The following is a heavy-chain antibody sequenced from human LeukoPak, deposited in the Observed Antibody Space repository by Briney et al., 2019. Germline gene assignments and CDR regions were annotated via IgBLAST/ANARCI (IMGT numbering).Heavy chain of an antibody. Sequence: PGGSLRLSCAASGFTFSSYSMNWVRQAPGKGLEWVSSISSGSTYIYYGDSLKGRFTISRDNAKNSLYLQMNSLRAEDTAVYYCARSPAAGTIVWFDPWGQGTLVTVSS. CDR2: ISSGSTYI. D-gene: IGHD6-13*01. J-gene: IGHJ5*02. V-gene: IGHV3-21*01. CDR1: GFTFSSYS. CDR3: ARSPAAGTIVWFDP.